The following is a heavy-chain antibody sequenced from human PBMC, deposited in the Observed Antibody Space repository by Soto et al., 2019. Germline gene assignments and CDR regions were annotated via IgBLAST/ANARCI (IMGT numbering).Heavy chain of an antibody. D-gene: IGHD3-3*01. CDR3: AAHTIFGVVRYYGMDV. Sequence: SVKVSCKASGGTFSSYAISWVRQAPGQGLEWMGGIIPIFGTANYAQKFQGRVTITADESTSTAYMELSSLRSEDTAVYYCAAHTIFGVVRYYGMDVWGQGTTVTVSS. J-gene: IGHJ6*02. V-gene: IGHV1-69*13. CDR1: GGTFSSYA. CDR2: IIPIFGTA.